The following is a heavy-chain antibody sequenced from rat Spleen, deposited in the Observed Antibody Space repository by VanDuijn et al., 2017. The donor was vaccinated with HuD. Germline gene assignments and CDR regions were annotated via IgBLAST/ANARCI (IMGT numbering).Heavy chain of an antibody. CDR2: FSYDGGNT. Sequence: EVQLVESGGGLVQPGRSLKLSCAASGFTFTDYYMAWVRQAPTKGLEWVATFSYDGGNTYYRDSVKGRFTISRDNAKNTQYLQMDSLQTEDTAMYFCAKGGFDYWGQGVLVTVSS. J-gene: IGHJ2*01. CDR1: GFTFTDYY. CDR3: AKGGFDY. V-gene: IGHV5S10*01.